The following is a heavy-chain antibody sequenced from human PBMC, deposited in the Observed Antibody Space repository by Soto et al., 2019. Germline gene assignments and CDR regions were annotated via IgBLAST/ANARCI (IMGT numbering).Heavy chain of an antibody. CDR2: MNPNSGNT. V-gene: IGHV1-8*01. J-gene: IGHJ4*02. D-gene: IGHD3-22*01. Sequence: QVQLVQSGAEVKKPGASVKVSCKASGYTFTSYDINWVRQATGQGLGWMGWMNPNSGNTGYAQKFQGRVTMTRSNSVSTAYMELTGLRSEDTAVYYCARGHNYYDSSGYYGDWGQGTLVTVSS. CDR3: ARGHNYYDSSGYYGD. CDR1: GYTFTSYD.